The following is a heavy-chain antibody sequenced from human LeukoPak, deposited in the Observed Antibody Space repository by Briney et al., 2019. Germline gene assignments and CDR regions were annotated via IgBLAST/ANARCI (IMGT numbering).Heavy chain of an antibody. Sequence: GGSLRLSCAASGFTFDDYAMHWFRQAPGKGLEWVSLISGDGGSTYYADSVKGRFTISRGNSKNSLYLQMNSLRTEDTALYYCAKGAYYDFWRGGSWGQGTLVTVSS. V-gene: IGHV3-43*02. CDR2: ISGDGGST. CDR1: GFTFDDYA. CDR3: AKGAYYDFWRGGS. J-gene: IGHJ5*02. D-gene: IGHD3-3*01.